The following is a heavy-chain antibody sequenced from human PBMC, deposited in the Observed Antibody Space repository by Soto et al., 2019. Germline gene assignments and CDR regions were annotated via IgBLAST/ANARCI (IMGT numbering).Heavy chain of an antibody. D-gene: IGHD4-4*01. V-gene: IGHV4-59*01. CDR3: ARVGDGRMTTNPYYYNGMDV. J-gene: IGHJ6*02. CDR2: VFYTGRS. CDR1: GCSLWSYY. Sequence: PSGTLSHTCPVSGCSLWSYYWSWIRQPPGKGLEWIGYVFYTGRSNYNASLKSRVSISLDTSNYQFSLKLSSVTAADTAVYYCARVGDGRMTTNPYYYNGMDVWGPGTTVTVSS.